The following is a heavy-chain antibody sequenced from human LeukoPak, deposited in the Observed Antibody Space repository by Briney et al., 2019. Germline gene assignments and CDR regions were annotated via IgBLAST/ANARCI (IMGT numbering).Heavy chain of an antibody. D-gene: IGHD2-21*02. CDR1: GGTFSSYA. CDR2: IIPIFGTA. Sequence: SVKVSCKASGGTFSSYAISWVRQAPGQGLEWMGRIIPIFGTANYAQKFQGRVTITTDESTSTAYMELSSLRSEDTAVYYCARDPDPLESRVVTTLYIDYWGQGTLVTVS. CDR3: ARDPDPLESRVVTTLYIDY. V-gene: IGHV1-69*05. J-gene: IGHJ4*02.